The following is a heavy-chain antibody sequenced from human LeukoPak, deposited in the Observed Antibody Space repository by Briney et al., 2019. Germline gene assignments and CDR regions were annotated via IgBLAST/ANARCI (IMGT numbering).Heavy chain of an antibody. V-gene: IGHV3-23*01. D-gene: IGHD1-26*01. CDR2: ISNSGDRT. Sequence: GGSLRLSCAASGFTFSSYAMNWVRQAPGKGLEWVSTISNSGDRTYYADSVKGRLTISRDNSKDTLYLQMNSLRTEDTAVYYCAKDFVPRGGSYFPGFDYWGQGTLVIVSS. CDR1: GFTFSSYA. CDR3: AKDFVPRGGSYFPGFDY. J-gene: IGHJ4*02.